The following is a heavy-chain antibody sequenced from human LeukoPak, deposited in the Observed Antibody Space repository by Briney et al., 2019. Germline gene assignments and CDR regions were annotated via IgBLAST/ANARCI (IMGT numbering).Heavy chain of an antibody. CDR1: GFIFSDYA. J-gene: IGHJ4*02. CDR3: ARSKGSSFRSPFDY. Sequence: AGGSLRLSCAASGFIFSDYAMSWVRQAPGKGPEWVSSISSSSSYIYYADSVKGRFTISRDNAKNSLYLQMNSLRAEDTAVYYCARSKGSSFRSPFDYWGQGTLVTVSS. CDR2: ISSSSSYI. D-gene: IGHD6-6*01. V-gene: IGHV3-21*01.